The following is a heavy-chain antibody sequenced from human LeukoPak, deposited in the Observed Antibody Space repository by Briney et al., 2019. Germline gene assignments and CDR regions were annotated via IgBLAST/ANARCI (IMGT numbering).Heavy chain of an antibody. Sequence: PSETLSLTCTVSGGSISSSSYYWGWIRQPPGKGLEWIGSIYYSGSTYYNPSLKSRVTISVDTSKNQFSLKLSSVTAADTAVYYCARGGMVRLRRSNAFDIWGQGTMVTVSS. V-gene: IGHV4-39*01. CDR3: ARGGMVRLRRSNAFDI. D-gene: IGHD3-10*01. CDR1: GGSISSSSYY. CDR2: IYYSGST. J-gene: IGHJ3*02.